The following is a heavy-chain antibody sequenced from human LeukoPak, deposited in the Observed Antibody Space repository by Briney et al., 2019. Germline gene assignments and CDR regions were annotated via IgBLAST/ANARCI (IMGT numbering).Heavy chain of an antibody. CDR2: IYFSGST. D-gene: IGHD6-19*01. V-gene: IGHV4-39*01. CDR1: GGSLFSSSYS. J-gene: IGHJ4*02. Sequence: PSETLSLTCSLSGGSLFSSSYSWGWIRQPPGKGLEWLGIIYFSGSTSYNPSLKSRVTISVDTSKNQFSLELSSVTAADSAVYFCAGAYGGWYASPDSWGQGTLVTVSS. CDR3: AGAYGGWYASPDS.